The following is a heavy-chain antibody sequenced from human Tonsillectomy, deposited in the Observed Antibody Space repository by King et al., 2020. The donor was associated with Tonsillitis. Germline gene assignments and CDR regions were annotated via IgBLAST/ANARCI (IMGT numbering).Heavy chain of an antibody. CDR3: AKGDHQDY. V-gene: IGHV3-30*18. CDR1: GFTFSSDG. D-gene: IGHD3-16*01. Sequence: VQLVESGGGVVQPGRSLRLSCAASGFTFSSDGMHWVRQAPGKGLEWVAVISYDGSNKYYADSVKGRFTISRDNSKNTLYLQMNSLRAEDTAVYYCAKGDHQDYWGQGTLVTVSS. CDR2: ISYDGSNK. J-gene: IGHJ4*02.